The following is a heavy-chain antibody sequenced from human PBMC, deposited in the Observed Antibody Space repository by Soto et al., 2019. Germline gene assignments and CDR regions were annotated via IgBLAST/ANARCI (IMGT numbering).Heavy chain of an antibody. CDR1: GDSVSSNIAA. V-gene: IGHV6-1*01. D-gene: IGHD6-19*01. CDR2: TYYRSKWYN. Sequence: PSQTLPLTCAISGDSVSSNIAAWNWIRQSPSRGLEWLGRTYYRSKWYNDYAVFVKSRITINPDTSKNQFSLHLNSVTPEDTAVYYCATEYDTGWHYWGQGILVTVSS. CDR3: ATEYDTGWHY. J-gene: IGHJ4*02.